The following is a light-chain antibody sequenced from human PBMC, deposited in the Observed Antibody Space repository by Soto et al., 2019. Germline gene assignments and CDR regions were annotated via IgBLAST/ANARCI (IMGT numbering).Light chain of an antibody. Sequence: DIQMTQSPSSLSASVGDRVTITCRASQDISVYLAWYQQKPGKVPKLLIYSASTLQSGVPSRFSGSGSGTDFTITISSLQPEDVATYCCQKFNTAPLTFGQGTRLEIK. CDR1: QDISVY. CDR2: SAS. V-gene: IGKV1-27*01. CDR3: QKFNTAPLT. J-gene: IGKJ5*01.